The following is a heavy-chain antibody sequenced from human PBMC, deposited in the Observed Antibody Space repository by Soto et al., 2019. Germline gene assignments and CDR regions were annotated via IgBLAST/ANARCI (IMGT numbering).Heavy chain of an antibody. V-gene: IGHV4-34*01. J-gene: IGHJ4*02. CDR1: GGSFSGYY. D-gene: IGHD2-2*01. CDR3: ARDVYCSSTSCYGPQPDFDY. CDR2: INHSGST. Sequence: QVQLQQWGAGLLKPSETLSLTCAVYGGSFSGYYWSWIRQPPGKGLEWIGEINHSGSTNYNPSLKSRVTISVDTSKNQFSLKLSSVTAADTAVYYCARDVYCSSTSCYGPQPDFDYWGQGTLVTVSS.